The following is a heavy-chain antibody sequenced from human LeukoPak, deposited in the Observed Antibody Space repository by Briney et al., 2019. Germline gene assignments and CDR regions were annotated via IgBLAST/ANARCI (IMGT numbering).Heavy chain of an antibody. J-gene: IGHJ4*02. CDR1: GFTFDDYA. V-gene: IGHV3-9*01. CDR3: AKVGGDYYGSSGYYYAARYFDY. D-gene: IGHD3-22*01. Sequence: GGSLRLSCAASGFTFDDYAIHWVRQAPGKGLEWVSGISWNSGSIGYADSVKGRFTISRDNAKNSLYLQMNSLRAEDTALYYCAKVGGDYYGSSGYYYAARYFDYWGQGTLVTVSS. CDR2: ISWNSGSI.